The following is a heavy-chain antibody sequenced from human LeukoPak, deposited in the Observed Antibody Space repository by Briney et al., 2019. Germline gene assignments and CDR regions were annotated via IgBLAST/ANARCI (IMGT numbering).Heavy chain of an antibody. J-gene: IGHJ4*02. CDR2: IGGRGGRS. CDR3: ARVQGGGYRTADY. Sequence: QSGGSLRLSCATSGFTFSIYGMSWVRQAPGKGLEWVSGIGGRGGRSYYADSVKGRFTISRDYSKNTLYLQMNSLRSEDTAMYYCARVQGGGYRTADYWGQGTLVTVSS. D-gene: IGHD6-19*01. V-gene: IGHV3-23*01. CDR1: GFTFSIYG.